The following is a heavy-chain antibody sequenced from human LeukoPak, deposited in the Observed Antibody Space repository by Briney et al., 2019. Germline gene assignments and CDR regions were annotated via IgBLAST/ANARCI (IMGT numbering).Heavy chain of an antibody. Sequence: ASVKVSCKASRYTFTGYYMHWVRQAPGQGLEWMGWINPNSGGTNYAQKFQGRVTLTRDTPISTAYVEVSRLRSDDTAVYYCARAHMTTVTLGDYWGQGTLVTVSS. V-gene: IGHV1-2*02. CDR3: ARAHMTTVTLGDY. D-gene: IGHD4-11*01. CDR1: RYTFTGYY. J-gene: IGHJ4*02. CDR2: INPNSGGT.